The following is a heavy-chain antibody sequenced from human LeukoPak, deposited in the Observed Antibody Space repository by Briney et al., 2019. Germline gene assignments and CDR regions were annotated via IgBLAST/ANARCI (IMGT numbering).Heavy chain of an antibody. J-gene: IGHJ4*02. CDR1: GFTFSIYW. CDR2: IKQDGSDK. CDR3: ASGQKLGF. Sequence: PGGPLRFSCVAPGFTFSIYWMSWVRQAPGKGLEWVANIKQDGSDKYYVDSVKGRFTISRDNAKNSLYLQMNSLRAEDTAVYYCASGQKLGFWGQGTLVTVSS. V-gene: IGHV3-7*01. D-gene: IGHD6-13*01.